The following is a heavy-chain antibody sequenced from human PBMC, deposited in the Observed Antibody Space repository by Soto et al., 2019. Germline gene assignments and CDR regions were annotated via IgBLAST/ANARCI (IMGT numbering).Heavy chain of an antibody. J-gene: IGHJ5*02. CDR2: ISYDGSNK. D-gene: IGHD3-16*01. V-gene: IGHV3-30-3*01. CDR3: ARGHLIMITFGAGPFDR. Sequence: QVQLVESGGGVVQPGRSLRLSCAASGFTFSSYAMHWVRQAPGKGLEWVAVISYDGSNKYYADSVKGRFTISRDNSKNTLYLQMNSLRAEDTAVYYCARGHLIMITFGAGPFDRWGQGTLVTVSS. CDR1: GFTFSSYA.